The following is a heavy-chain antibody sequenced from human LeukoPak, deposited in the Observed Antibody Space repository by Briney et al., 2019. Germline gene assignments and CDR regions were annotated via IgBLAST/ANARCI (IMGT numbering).Heavy chain of an antibody. J-gene: IGHJ4*02. Sequence: ASVKVSCKASGYTFTSYYMHWVRQAPGQGLEWMGRINPNSGGTNYAQKFQGRVTMTRDTSISTAYMELSRLRSDDTAVYYCARRYYDSSGYYGIDYWGQGTLVTVSS. CDR3: ARRYYDSSGYYGIDY. CDR1: GYTFTSYY. V-gene: IGHV1-2*06. D-gene: IGHD3-22*01. CDR2: INPNSGGT.